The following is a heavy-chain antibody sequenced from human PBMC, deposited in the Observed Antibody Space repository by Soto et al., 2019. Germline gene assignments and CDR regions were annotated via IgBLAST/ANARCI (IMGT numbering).Heavy chain of an antibody. D-gene: IGHD3-9*01. J-gene: IGHJ5*02. Sequence: QVQLQESGPGLVKPSETLSLACTVSGASITSYYWSWIRQPPGKGLEWIGYFYYSGSTNYNPSLKSRVNISVDTSKNQFSLKLRSVTAADTAVYYCARGYFDWLSPFDPWGQGTLVTVSS. V-gene: IGHV4-59*01. CDR2: FYYSGST. CDR3: ARGYFDWLSPFDP. CDR1: GASITSYY.